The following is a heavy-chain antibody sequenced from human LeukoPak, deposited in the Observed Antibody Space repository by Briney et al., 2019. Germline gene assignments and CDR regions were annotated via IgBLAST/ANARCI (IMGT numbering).Heavy chain of an antibody. CDR2: ISSSGSTI. CDR3: ARTHYYDILTGYRNDAFDI. V-gene: IGHV3-11*04. Sequence: PGGSLRLSCAASGFTFSDYYMSWIRQAPGKGLEWVSYISSSGSTIYYADSVKGRFTISRDNAKNSLYLQMNSLRAEDTAVYCCARTHYYDILTGYRNDAFDIWGQGTMVTVSS. D-gene: IGHD3-9*01. J-gene: IGHJ3*02. CDR1: GFTFSDYY.